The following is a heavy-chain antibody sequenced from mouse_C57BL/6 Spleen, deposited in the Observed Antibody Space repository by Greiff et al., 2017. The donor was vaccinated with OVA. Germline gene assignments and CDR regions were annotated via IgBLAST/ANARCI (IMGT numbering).Heavy chain of an antibody. Sequence: EVQVVESGGGLVKPGGSLKLSCAASGFTFSSYAMSWVRQTPEKRLEWVATISDGGSYTYYPDNVQGRFTITRDNAKNNLYLQMSRLKSEDTAMYYCARDRLGSWYFEVWGTGTTVTVSS. V-gene: IGHV5-4*01. CDR2: ISDGGSYT. CDR1: GFTFSSYA. D-gene: IGHD4-1*01. J-gene: IGHJ1*03. CDR3: ARDRLGSWYFEV.